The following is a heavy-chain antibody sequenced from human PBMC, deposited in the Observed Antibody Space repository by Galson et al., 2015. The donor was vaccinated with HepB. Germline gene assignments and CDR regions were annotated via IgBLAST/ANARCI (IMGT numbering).Heavy chain of an antibody. D-gene: IGHD4-11*01. CDR2: IIPIFGTA. J-gene: IGHJ4*02. Sequence: SVKVSCKASEGTFSNYGITWARQAPGQGLEWMGGIIPIFGTANYAQKFLGRVTMTADKSTSTAYMELSSLTSEDTAVYYCAQGRLQWANWGQGTLVTVFS. CDR1: EGTFSNYG. CDR3: AQGRLQWAN. V-gene: IGHV1-69*06.